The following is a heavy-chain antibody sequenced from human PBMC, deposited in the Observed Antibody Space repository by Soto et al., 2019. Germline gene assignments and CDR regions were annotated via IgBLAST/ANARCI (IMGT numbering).Heavy chain of an antibody. CDR2: MNPNSGDT. CDR3: ARGRGGHCSGGTCYRFLDP. V-gene: IGHV1-8*01. Sequence: QEQLVQSGAEVKKPGASVKVSCTASGYTFTNYETIWVRQAPGQGLEWMGWMNPNSGDTVYAQKFQGRVTLTRAASTAYMELSSLNYEDTAVYYCARGRGGHCSGGTCYRFLDPWGQGTRVTVSS. CDR1: GYTFTNYE. D-gene: IGHD2-15*01. J-gene: IGHJ5*02.